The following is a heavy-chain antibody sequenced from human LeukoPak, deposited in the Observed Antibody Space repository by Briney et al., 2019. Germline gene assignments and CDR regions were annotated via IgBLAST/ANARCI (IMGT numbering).Heavy chain of an antibody. CDR3: ARERYCSSTSCYDLDY. Sequence: SVKVSFKASGGTFSSYAISWVRQAPGQGLEWMGGIIPIFGTANYAQKFQGRVTITADKSTSTAYMELSSLRSEDTAVYYCARERYCSSTSCYDLDYWGQGTLVTVSS. V-gene: IGHV1-69*06. CDR1: GGTFSSYA. J-gene: IGHJ4*02. CDR2: IIPIFGTA. D-gene: IGHD2-2*01.